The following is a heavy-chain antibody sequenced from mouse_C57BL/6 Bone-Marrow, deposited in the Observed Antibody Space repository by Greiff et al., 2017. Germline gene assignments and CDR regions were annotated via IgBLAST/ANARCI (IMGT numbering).Heavy chain of an antibody. Sequence: VQLQQSGAELARPGASVKLSCKASGYTFTSYGISWVKQRTGQGLEWIGEIYPRSGNTYYNEKFKGKATLTADKSSRTAYMELRSLTSEDSAVYFCANFYYYGSSYWFAYWGQGTLVTVSA. CDR3: ANFYYYGSSYWFAY. D-gene: IGHD1-1*01. V-gene: IGHV1-81*01. J-gene: IGHJ3*01. CDR2: IYPRSGNT. CDR1: GYTFTSYG.